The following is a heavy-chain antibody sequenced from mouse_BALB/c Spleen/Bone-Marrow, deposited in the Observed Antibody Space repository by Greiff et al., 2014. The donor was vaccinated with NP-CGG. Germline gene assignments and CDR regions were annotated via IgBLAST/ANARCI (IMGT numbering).Heavy chain of an antibody. Sequence: VKLVESGGGLVQPGGSLKLSCAASGFTFSSYTMSWVRQTPEKRLEWVTYISNGGVSTYYADAVKGRFTISGDNAKNTPYLQMSSLEPEDTAMYYCARDCYERRGAMDYWGQGTPVTVSS. V-gene: IGHV5-12-2*01. D-gene: IGHD2-12*01. CDR2: ISNGGVST. CDR1: GFTFSSYT. J-gene: IGHJ4*01. CDR3: ARDCYERRGAMDY.